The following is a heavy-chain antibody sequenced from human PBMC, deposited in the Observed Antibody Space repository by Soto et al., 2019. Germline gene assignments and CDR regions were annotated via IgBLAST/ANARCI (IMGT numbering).Heavy chain of an antibody. D-gene: IGHD3-22*01. CDR2: IYHSGST. CDR1: GGSISSGGYS. J-gene: IGHJ4*02. CDR3: ARSLDSSGYFYFGLDS. Sequence: PSETLSLTCAVSGGSISSGGYSWSWIRHPPGKGLEWIGYIYHSGSTYYNPSLKSRVTISVDRSKNQFSLELSSVTAADTAVYYCARSLDSSGYFYFGLDSWGQGTLVTVSS. V-gene: IGHV4-30-2*01.